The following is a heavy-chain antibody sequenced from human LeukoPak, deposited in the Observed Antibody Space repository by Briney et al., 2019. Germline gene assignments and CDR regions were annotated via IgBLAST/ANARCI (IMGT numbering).Heavy chain of an antibody. CDR3: ARDCYDSSGYLRGC. V-gene: IGHV1-18*01. Sequence: ASVKLSCKASGYTFTSYGISWVRQAPGQGLEWMGCISAYNGNTNYAQNLQGRITMTTDTSTSTAYMNLRSLRYDDTAVYYCARDCYDSSGYLRGCRGQGTLVTVSS. CDR1: GYTFTSYG. J-gene: IGHJ4*02. CDR2: ISAYNGNT. D-gene: IGHD3-22*01.